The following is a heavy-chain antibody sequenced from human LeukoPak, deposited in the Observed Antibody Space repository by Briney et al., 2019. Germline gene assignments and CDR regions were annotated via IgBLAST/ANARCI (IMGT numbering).Heavy chain of an antibody. CDR2: ITAKKGKT. CDR3: ARAKQWLVPWYFDY. Sequence: ASVKVSCKTSGYTFTTYGISWVRQAPGQGLEWVGWITAKKGKTDYAQKFQDRVTMTTDTSTSTAYMELRSLRSDDTAVYYCARAKQWLVPWYFDYWGQGTLVTVSS. D-gene: IGHD6-19*01. V-gene: IGHV1-18*01. J-gene: IGHJ4*02. CDR1: GYTFTTYG.